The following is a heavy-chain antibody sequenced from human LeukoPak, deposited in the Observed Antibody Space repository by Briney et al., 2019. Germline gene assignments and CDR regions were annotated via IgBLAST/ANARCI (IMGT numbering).Heavy chain of an antibody. CDR1: GFTFSTYG. D-gene: IGHD2-15*01. CDR2: IRYDGRNK. CDR3: AXXXWPXLTPPGHPPSDY. V-gene: IGHV3-30*02. Sequence: PGXSLRXXCAASGFTFSTYGMHWVRQAPGKGLEWVAFIRYDGRNKYYADAVKGRFTISRDNSKNTLCLQMNSLRAEDTAVYYCAXXXWPXLTPPGHPPSDYWGQGTLVTVSS. J-gene: IGHJ4*02.